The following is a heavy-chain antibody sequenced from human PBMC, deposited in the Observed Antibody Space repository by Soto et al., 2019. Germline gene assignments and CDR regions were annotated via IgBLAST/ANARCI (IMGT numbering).Heavy chain of an antibody. Sequence: PSETLSHTCAVSGGAISSSNWWSWVRQPTGKGLEWIGEIYHSGSTNYNPSLKSRVTISVDKSKKQFSLKLRSVTAADTAVYYCAREESTNGVAYWGQGTLVTVS. D-gene: IGHD2-8*01. J-gene: IGHJ4*02. CDR1: GGAISSSNW. CDR2: IYHSGST. CDR3: AREESTNGVAY. V-gene: IGHV4-4*02.